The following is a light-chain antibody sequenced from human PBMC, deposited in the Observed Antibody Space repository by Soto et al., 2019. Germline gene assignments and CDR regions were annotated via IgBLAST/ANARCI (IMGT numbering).Light chain of an antibody. J-gene: IGKJ2*01. V-gene: IGKV3-20*01. Sequence: EIVLTQSPGTLSLSPGERATLSCRASQTVSSSYLAWYQQKPGKAPRLLIYGVSSRATGIPDRFSGSGSGTDFTLTISRLEPEDFAVYYCQQYGSSPYTFGQGTKLEIK. CDR3: QQYGSSPYT. CDR2: GVS. CDR1: QTVSSSY.